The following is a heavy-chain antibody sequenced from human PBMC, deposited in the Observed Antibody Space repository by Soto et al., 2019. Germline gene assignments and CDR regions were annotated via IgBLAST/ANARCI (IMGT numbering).Heavy chain of an antibody. Sequence: ASVKVSCKAAGGTFSSYTISWVRQAPGQGLEWMGRIIPILGIANYAQKFQGRVTITADKSTSTAYMELSSLRSEDTAVYYCARCPAAMSYYYYYMDVWGKGTTVTVSS. CDR2: IIPILGIA. CDR3: ARCPAAMSYYYYYMDV. D-gene: IGHD2-2*01. V-gene: IGHV1-69*02. CDR1: GGTFSSYT. J-gene: IGHJ6*03.